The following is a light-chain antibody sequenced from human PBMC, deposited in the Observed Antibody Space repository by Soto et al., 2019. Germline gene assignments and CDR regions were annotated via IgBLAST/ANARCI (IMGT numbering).Light chain of an antibody. Sequence: EIVMTQSPATLSVSPGERTTLSCRASQSVSRILAWYQQRPGQAPRLLIYGASTRATGIPVRFSGSGSGTEFTLTISSLQYEDFAVYYCQQYDKWPPTFGPGTKADIK. CDR1: QSVSRI. J-gene: IGKJ1*01. V-gene: IGKV3-15*01. CDR2: GAS. CDR3: QQYDKWPPT.